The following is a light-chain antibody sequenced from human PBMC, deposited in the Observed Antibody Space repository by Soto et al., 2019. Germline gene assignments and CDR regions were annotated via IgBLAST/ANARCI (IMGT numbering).Light chain of an antibody. CDR2: DAS. CDR1: QSISSW. Sequence: DIQMTQSPSTLSASVGDRVTITCRASQSISSWLAWYQQKPGKAPKLLIYDASTLESGVPSRFTGRGSGTEFTLTISSLQPEDFAVYYCQQYNNWPPTFGQGTKVDIK. V-gene: IGKV1-5*01. J-gene: IGKJ1*01. CDR3: QQYNNWPPT.